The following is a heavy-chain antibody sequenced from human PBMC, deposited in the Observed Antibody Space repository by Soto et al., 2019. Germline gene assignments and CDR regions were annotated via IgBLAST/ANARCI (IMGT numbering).Heavy chain of an antibody. CDR2: IYSSENT. D-gene: IGHD6-13*01. V-gene: IGHV4-39*02. CDR3: ARDVESSSWFGNYYYGMDV. J-gene: IGHJ6*02. Sequence: PSETLSLTCAVSGGSVSSSSYSWGWIRQSPGKGLEWIGTIYSSENTYYNPSLMSRVTISVDTSKNEFSLKLSSVTAADTAVYYCARDVESSSWFGNYYYGMDVWGQGNTVPVS. CDR1: GGSVSSSSYS.